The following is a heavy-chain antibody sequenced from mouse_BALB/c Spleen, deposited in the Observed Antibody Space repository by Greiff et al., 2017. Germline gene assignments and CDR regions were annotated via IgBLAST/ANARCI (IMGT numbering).Heavy chain of an antibody. Sequence: DVQLVESGGGLVKPGGSLKLSCAASGFAFSSYDMSWVRQTPEKRLEWVAYISSGGGSTYYPDTVKGRFTISRDNAKNTLYLQMSSLKSEDTAMYYCARRDGYYVGWYFDVWGAGTTVTVSS. J-gene: IGHJ1*01. CDR1: GFAFSSYD. CDR2: ISSGGGST. CDR3: ARRDGYYVGWYFDV. V-gene: IGHV5-12-1*01. D-gene: IGHD2-3*01.